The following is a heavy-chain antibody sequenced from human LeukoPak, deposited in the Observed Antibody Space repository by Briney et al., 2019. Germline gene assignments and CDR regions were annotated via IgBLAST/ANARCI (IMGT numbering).Heavy chain of an antibody. V-gene: IGHV1-3*01. CDR1: GYTFTSYA. J-gene: IGHJ4*02. Sequence: SVEVSCKASGYTFTSYAMHWVRQAPGQRLEWMGWINAGNGNTKYSQKFQGRVTITRDTSASTAYMELSSLRSEDTAVYYCARVGEITMVRGVLSYWGQGTLVTVSS. CDR2: INAGNGNT. CDR3: ARVGEITMVRGVLSY. D-gene: IGHD3-10*01.